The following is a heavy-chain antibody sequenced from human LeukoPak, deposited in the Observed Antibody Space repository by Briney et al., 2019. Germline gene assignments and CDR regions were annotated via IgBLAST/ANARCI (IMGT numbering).Heavy chain of an antibody. CDR2: IKQDGSEK. CDR3: ARGVDYHYYYYMDF. V-gene: IGHV3-7*01. Sequence: GGSLRLSCAASRFTFSNYWLTWLRQAPGKGLELVANIKQDGSEKHYVDSVKGRFTISRDNAKRSLYLQMNSLRAEDTAVFYCARGVDYHYYYYMDFWGKGTTVTVSS. J-gene: IGHJ6*03. CDR1: RFTFSNYW.